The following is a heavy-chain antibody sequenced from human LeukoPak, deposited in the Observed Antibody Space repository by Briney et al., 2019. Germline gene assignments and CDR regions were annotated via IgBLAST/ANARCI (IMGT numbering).Heavy chain of an antibody. J-gene: IGHJ4*02. CDR2: INPNSGGT. Sequence: ASVKVSCKASGYTFTGYYMHWVRQAPGQGLEWMGWINPNSGGTNYAQKSQGRVTMTRDTSISTAYMELSRLRSDDTAVYYCARGMATANTGFDYWGQGTLVTVSS. V-gene: IGHV1-2*02. CDR3: ARGMATANTGFDY. CDR1: GYTFTGYY. D-gene: IGHD5-24*01.